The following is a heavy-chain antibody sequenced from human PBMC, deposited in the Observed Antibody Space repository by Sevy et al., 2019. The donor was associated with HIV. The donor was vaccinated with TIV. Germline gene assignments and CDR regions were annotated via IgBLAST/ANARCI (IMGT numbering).Heavy chain of an antibody. CDR1: GFTFSDYY. V-gene: IGHV3-11*01. D-gene: IGHD3-16*02. J-gene: IGHJ6*02. Sequence: GGSLRLSCAASGFTFSDYYMRWIRQAPGKGLECISYISSSGTTKYYADSVKGRFTISRDNAKNSLYLQMNSLRVEDTAVYYCARDGRRRLGELSMFYYYYGMDVWGQGTTVTVSS. CDR3: ARDGRRRLGELSMFYYYYGMDV. CDR2: ISSSGTTK.